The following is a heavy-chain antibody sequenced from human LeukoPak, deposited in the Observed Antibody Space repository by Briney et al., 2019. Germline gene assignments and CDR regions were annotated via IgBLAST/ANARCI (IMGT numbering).Heavy chain of an antibody. V-gene: IGHV3-21*04. Sequence: GGSLRLSCAASGFTFRSFSMTWVRQAPGKGLEWVAAIRSTGNHRYHADSVKGRFTISRVNAKNSLYLQMNSLRPDDPAVYYCARAPDYGDPYWGQGTLVTVSS. CDR3: ARAPDYGDPY. J-gene: IGHJ4*02. CDR2: IRSTGNHR. CDR1: GFTFRSFS. D-gene: IGHD4/OR15-4a*01.